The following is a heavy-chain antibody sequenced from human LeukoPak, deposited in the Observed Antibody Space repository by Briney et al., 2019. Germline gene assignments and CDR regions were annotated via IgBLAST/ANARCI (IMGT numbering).Heavy chain of an antibody. CDR2: INPNSGGT. Sequence: ASVKVSCKASGYTFTVYYMHRGRQAPGQGLEWMGWINPNSGGTNYAQNFQSRVTMTRDTSISTAYMELSRLRSDDTAVYYCARTAVAGIYYFDYWGQGTLVTVSS. D-gene: IGHD6-19*01. V-gene: IGHV1-2*02. CDR3: ARTAVAGIYYFDY. CDR1: GYTFTVYY. J-gene: IGHJ4*02.